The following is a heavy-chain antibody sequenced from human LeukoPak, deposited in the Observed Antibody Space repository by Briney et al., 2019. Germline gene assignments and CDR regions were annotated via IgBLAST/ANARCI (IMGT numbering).Heavy chain of an antibody. Sequence: GRSLRLSCAASGFTFSSYAMHWVRQAPGKGLEWVAVISYDGSNKYYADSVKGRFTISRDNSKNTLYLQMNSLRAEDTAVYYCASQRLAGDYWGQGTLVTVSS. V-gene: IGHV3-30*04. J-gene: IGHJ4*02. D-gene: IGHD4-11*01. CDR2: ISYDGSNK. CDR3: ASQRLAGDY. CDR1: GFTFSSYA.